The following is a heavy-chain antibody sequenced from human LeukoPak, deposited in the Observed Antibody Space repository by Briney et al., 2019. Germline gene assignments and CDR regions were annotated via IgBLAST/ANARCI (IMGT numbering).Heavy chain of an antibody. D-gene: IGHD6-25*01. CDR1: GYTFTSYG. CDR3: LMGEATAAMRSYYYEYMDV. Sequence: ASVKVSCKASGYTFTSYGISWVREAPGQGLEWMGWISAYNGNTNYAQKLQGRVTMTTDTSTSTAYIELTSLRSDDTAVYYCLMGEATAAMRSYYYEYMDVWGKATTVTVSS. J-gene: IGHJ6*03. CDR2: ISAYNGNT. V-gene: IGHV1-18*01.